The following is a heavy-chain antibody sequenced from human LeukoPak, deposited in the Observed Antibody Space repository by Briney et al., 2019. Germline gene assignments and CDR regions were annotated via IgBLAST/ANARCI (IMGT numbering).Heavy chain of an antibody. CDR1: GFTFSSYS. Sequence: GGSLRLSCAASGFTFSSYSMTWVRQAPGKGLEWISYIHDGGSPIYHADSVKGRFTISRDNAKNSLYLQMNSLRAEDTAVYYCARQVYGDYVYYFDYWGQGTLVTVFS. D-gene: IGHD4-17*01. CDR3: ARQVYGDYVYYFDY. J-gene: IGHJ4*02. CDR2: IHDGGSPI. V-gene: IGHV3-21*05.